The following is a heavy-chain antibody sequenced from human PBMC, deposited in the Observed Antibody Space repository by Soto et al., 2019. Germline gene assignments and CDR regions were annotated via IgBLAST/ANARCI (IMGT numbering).Heavy chain of an antibody. CDR2: INPNSGGT. CDR1: GYTFTGYY. V-gene: IGHV1-2*02. CDR3: AIRGYISHYFDY. Sequence: ASVKVSCKASGYTFTGYYMHWVRQAPGQGLEWMGWINPNSGGTNYAQKFQGRVTMTRDTSISTAYMELSRPRSDDTAVYYCAIRGYISHYFDYWGQGTLVTVSS. D-gene: IGHD3-10*01. J-gene: IGHJ4*02.